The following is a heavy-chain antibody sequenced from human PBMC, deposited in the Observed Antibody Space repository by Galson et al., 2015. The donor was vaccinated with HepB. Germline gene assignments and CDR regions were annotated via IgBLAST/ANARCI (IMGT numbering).Heavy chain of an antibody. CDR1: GFAFYNYG. CDR2: ISYDGSIK. D-gene: IGHD1-1*01. J-gene: IGHJ4*02. CDR3: AKPFSRYTTRGEGNYLDS. Sequence: SLRLSCAASGFAFYNYGMHWVRQAPGKGLEWVAVISYDGSIKFYADSVKGRFTISRDSSMNTLYLQRNGLRVEDTALYFVAKPFSRYTTRGEGNYLDSWGQGVLVTVSS. V-gene: IGHV3-30*18.